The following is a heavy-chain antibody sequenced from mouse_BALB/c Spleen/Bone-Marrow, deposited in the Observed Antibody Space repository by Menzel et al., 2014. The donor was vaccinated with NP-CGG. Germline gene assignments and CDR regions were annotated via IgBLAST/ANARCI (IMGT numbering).Heavy chain of an antibody. D-gene: IGHD2-14*01. V-gene: IGHV5-12-1*01. CDR2: ISSGGGST. Sequence: EVMLVESGGGLVKPGGSPKLSCAASGFAFSSYDMSWVRQTPEKRLEWVAYISSGGGSTYYPDTVKGRFTISRDNAKNTLYLQMSSLKSEDTAMYYCARLPSYYRYEDAYWGQGTLVTVSA. J-gene: IGHJ3*01. CDR1: GFAFSSYD. CDR3: ARLPSYYRYEDAY.